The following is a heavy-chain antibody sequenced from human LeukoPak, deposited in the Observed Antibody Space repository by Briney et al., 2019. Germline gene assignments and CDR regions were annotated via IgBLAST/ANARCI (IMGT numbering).Heavy chain of an antibody. CDR2: ISSNGGST. CDR3: VKPVFRYFGPFDY. D-gene: IGHD3-9*01. CDR1: GFTFSSYA. J-gene: IGHJ4*02. V-gene: IGHV3-64D*06. Sequence: GGSLRLSCSASGFTFSSYAMHWVRQAPGKGLEYVSAISSNGGSTYYADSVKGRFTISRDNSKNTLYLQMSSLRAEDTAVYYCVKPVFRYFGPFDYWGQGTLVTVSS.